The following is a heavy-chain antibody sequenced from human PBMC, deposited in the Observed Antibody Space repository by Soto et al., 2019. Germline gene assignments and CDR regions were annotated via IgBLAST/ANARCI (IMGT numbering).Heavy chain of an antibody. D-gene: IGHD3-10*01. Sequence: DVQLVESGGGLVKPGVSLRLSCAASGFTFSTYNMNWVRQAPGKGLEWVSSIPSSTSYIFYADSVKGRFTISRDNAKNSLYLQMNSLRAEDTAVYYCARDFGGILRFGESWGQGTLVTVSS. J-gene: IGHJ5*02. V-gene: IGHV3-21*01. CDR3: ARDFGGILRFGES. CDR1: GFTFSTYN. CDR2: IPSSTSYI.